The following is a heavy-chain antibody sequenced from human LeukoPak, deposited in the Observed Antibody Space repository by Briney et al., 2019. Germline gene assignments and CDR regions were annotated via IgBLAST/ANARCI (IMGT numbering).Heavy chain of an antibody. J-gene: IGHJ4*02. CDR1: GFTFSSYW. CDR2: INQDGSQR. D-gene: IGHD3-10*01. CDR3: VRGGYSSFDY. Sequence: GGSLRLSCAASGFTFSSYWMHWVRQAPGKGLVWVANINQDGSQRHYVDSVKGRFTISRDNAKNLLYLQMNSLGAEDTAVYYCVRGGYSSFDYWGQGTLVTVSS. V-gene: IGHV3-7*01.